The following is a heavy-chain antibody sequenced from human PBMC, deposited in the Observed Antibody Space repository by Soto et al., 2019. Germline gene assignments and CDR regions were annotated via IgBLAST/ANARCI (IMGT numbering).Heavy chain of an antibody. V-gene: IGHV1-69*04. CDR2: IIPILGIA. CDR3: AREYVLRYFDWSQTYYFDY. J-gene: IGHJ4*02. CDR1: GGTFSSYT. D-gene: IGHD3-9*01. Sequence: SVKVSCKASGGTFSSYTISWVRQAPGQGLEWMGRIIPILGIANYAQKFQGRVTITADKSTSTAYMELSSLRSEDTAVYYCAREYVLRYFDWSQTYYFDYWGQGTLVTVSS.